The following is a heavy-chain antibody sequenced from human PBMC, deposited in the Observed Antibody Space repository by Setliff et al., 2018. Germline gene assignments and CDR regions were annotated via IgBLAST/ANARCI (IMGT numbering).Heavy chain of an antibody. CDR1: GGSISSNY. Sequence: SETLSLTCTVSGGSISSNYWSWVRQPPGKGLEWIGYIYTSGSTNYNPSLKSRGTISVDTSRNQFSLKLSSVTVADTAVYYCARDYWGSLDYWGQGILVTVSS. CDR3: ARDYWGSLDY. V-gene: IGHV4-4*08. J-gene: IGHJ4*02. CDR2: IYTSGST. D-gene: IGHD7-27*01.